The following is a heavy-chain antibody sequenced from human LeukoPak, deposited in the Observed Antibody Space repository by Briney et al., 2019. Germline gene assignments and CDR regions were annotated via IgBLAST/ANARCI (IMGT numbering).Heavy chain of an antibody. CDR1: GFTFSDYY. Sequence: GGSLRLSCAASGFTFSDYYMSWIRQAPGKGLEWVSYISSSGSTIYYAGSVKGRFTISRDNAKNSLYLQMNSLRAEDTAVYYCARGPFYDFPILYYFDYWGQGTLVTVSS. J-gene: IGHJ4*02. V-gene: IGHV3-11*04. D-gene: IGHD3-3*01. CDR2: ISSSGSTI. CDR3: ARGPFYDFPILYYFDY.